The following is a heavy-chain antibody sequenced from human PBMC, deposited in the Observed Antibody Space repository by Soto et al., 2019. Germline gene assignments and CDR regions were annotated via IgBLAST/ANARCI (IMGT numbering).Heavy chain of an antibody. CDR3: ARTYDFWSGYYSSWFDP. J-gene: IGHJ5*02. Sequence: ASVKGSCKASGYTFTSYGIVWVRQAPGQGLEWMGWISAYNGNTNYAQKLQGRVTMTTDTSTSTAYMELRSLRSDDTAVYYCARTYDFWSGYYSSWFDPWGQGTLVTVSS. CDR2: ISAYNGNT. V-gene: IGHV1-18*01. CDR1: GYTFTSYG. D-gene: IGHD3-3*01.